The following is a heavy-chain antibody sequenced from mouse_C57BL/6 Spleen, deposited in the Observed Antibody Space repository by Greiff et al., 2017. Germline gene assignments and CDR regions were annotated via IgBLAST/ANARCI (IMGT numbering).Heavy chain of an antibody. Sequence: VQLQQSGPELVKPGASVKISCKASGYTFTDYYMNWVKQSHGKSLAWIGDINPKYGGPSYNQKCKGKATLTLDKSSSKAYMERRRLSSEDSAVYYCAYNGRYFDYWGQGTTLTVSS. CDR2: INPKYGGP. V-gene: IGHV1-26*01. CDR3: AYNGRYFDY. CDR1: GYTFTDYY. D-gene: IGHD1-3*01. J-gene: IGHJ2*01.